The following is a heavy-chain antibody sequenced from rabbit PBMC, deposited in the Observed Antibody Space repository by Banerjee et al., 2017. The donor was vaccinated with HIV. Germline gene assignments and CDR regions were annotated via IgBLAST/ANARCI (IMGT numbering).Heavy chain of an antibody. J-gene: IGHJ4*01. V-gene: IGHV1S45*01. CDR1: GFSFSSSDY. CDR3: ARSVTGRGYYGAIGL. CDR2: IAGSSSGFT. Sequence: QQQLEASGGGLVTPGGTLTLTCTSSGFSFSSSDYICWVRQAPGKGLEWIACIAGSSSGFTYSATWAKGRFTSSKTSSTTVTLQMTSLTAADTATYFCARSVTGRGYYGAIGLWGPGTLVTVS. D-gene: IGHD1-1*01.